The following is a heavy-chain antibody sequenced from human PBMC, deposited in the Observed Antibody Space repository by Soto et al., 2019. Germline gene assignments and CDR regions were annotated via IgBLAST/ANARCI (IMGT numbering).Heavy chain of an antibody. CDR3: ARDCVTMVRGVTEKRSIDYYYGMDV. Sequence: SETPSLTCTVSGGSVSIGSYYWSWIRKPPGKGLEWIGYIYYSGSTNYNPSLKSRVTISVDTSKNQFSLKLSSVTAADTAVYYCARDCVTMVRGVTEKRSIDYYYGMDVWGQGTTVTVSS. V-gene: IGHV4-61*01. CDR2: IYYSGST. J-gene: IGHJ6*02. CDR1: GGSVSIGSYY. D-gene: IGHD3-10*01.